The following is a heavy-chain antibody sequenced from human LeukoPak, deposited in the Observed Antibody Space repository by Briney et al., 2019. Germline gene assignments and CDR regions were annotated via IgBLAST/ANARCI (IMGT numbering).Heavy chain of an antibody. Sequence: GASVKVSCKASGYTFTGYYIHWVRQAPGQGLEWMGWINPNSGGTNYAQKFQGRVTMTRDTSISTAYMELSSLRSDDTAVYYCARCRSSGYLRHIDYWGQGTLVTVSS. V-gene: IGHV1-2*02. CDR3: ARCRSSGYLRHIDY. D-gene: IGHD3-22*01. CDR1: GYTFTGYY. J-gene: IGHJ4*02. CDR2: INPNSGGT.